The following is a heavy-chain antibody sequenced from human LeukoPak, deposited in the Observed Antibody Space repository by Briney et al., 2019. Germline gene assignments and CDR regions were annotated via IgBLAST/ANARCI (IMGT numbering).Heavy chain of an antibody. CDR1: GFTFSSYG. Sequence: AGGSLRLSCAASGFTFSSYGMHWVRQAPGKGLEWVGRIKSKTDGGTTDYAAPVKGRFTISRDDSKNTLYLQMNSLKTEDTAVYYCTTSHSIAVAGDAFDIRGQGTMVTVSS. CDR2: IKSKTDGGTT. J-gene: IGHJ3*02. D-gene: IGHD6-19*01. CDR3: TTSHSIAVAGDAFDI. V-gene: IGHV3-15*01.